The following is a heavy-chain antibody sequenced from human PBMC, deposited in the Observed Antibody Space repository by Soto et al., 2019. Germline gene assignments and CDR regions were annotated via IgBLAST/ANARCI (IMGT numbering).Heavy chain of an antibody. CDR3: ARDVLDVTIDYYLDS. V-gene: IGHV4-30-4*01. D-gene: IGHD3-10*01. CDR2: THRSGSS. Sequence: SETLSLTCTVSGGSIGSGDYYWTWIRQPPGKGLEWIGYTHRSGSSQSHPSLRGRVTFSIDTSTNQFSLELRSVTGADTAVYYCARDVLDVTIDYYLDSWGQGSPVTVSS. J-gene: IGHJ4*02. CDR1: GGSIGSGDYY.